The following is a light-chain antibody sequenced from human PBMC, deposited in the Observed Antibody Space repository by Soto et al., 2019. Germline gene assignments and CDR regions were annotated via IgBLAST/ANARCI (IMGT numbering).Light chain of an antibody. CDR2: WAS. CDR3: QENIQWPPGM. J-gene: IGKJ1*01. CDR1: QSVLYSSNNKNY. V-gene: IGKV4-1*01. Sequence: EIVITQSPDSLAVSLGERATINCKSSQSVLYSSNNKNYLAWYQQKPGQPPKLLIYWASTRESGAPGISARFSGSGSGTEFTLTISSLQSEDVAVYYCQENIQWPPGMFGPGTKVDIK.